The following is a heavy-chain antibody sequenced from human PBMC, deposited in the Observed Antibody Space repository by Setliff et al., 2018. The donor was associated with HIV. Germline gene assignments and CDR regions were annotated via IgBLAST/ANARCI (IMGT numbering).Heavy chain of an antibody. CDR1: VGSFSGYY. J-gene: IGHJ3*02. Sequence: LSLTCAVYVGSFSGYYWSWIRQPPGKGLEWIGEISHSGRTNYNPSLKSRVTISVDTSKNQFSLKLSSVTAADTAVYYCARGPLDSSGYRSDAFDIWGQGTMVTVSS. V-gene: IGHV4-34*01. CDR3: ARGPLDSSGYRSDAFDI. D-gene: IGHD3-22*01. CDR2: ISHSGRT.